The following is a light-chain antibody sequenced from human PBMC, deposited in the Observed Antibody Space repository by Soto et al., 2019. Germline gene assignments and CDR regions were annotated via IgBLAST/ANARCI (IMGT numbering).Light chain of an antibody. CDR2: SDD. Sequence: QSVLTQAASASGTPGQRVTISCSGSSSNIGSNYVYWYQQLPGTAPKLLIYSDDQRPSGVPNRFAGSKSGTSASLAISGLRSEDEAHYYCAAWDDSLRGLLFGGGTQLTVL. V-gene: IGLV1-47*02. CDR1: SSNIGSNY. CDR3: AAWDDSLRGLL. J-gene: IGLJ2*01.